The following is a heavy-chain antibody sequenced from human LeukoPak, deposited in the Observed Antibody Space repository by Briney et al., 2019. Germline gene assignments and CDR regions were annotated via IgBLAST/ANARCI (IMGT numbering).Heavy chain of an antibody. CDR3: ARDVSHIAVAGTIDDY. D-gene: IGHD6-19*01. CDR1: GYTFTSYG. CDR2: ISAYNGNT. Sequence: ASVKVSCKASGYTFTSYGISWVRQAPGQRLEWMGWISAYNGNTNYAQKLQGRVTMTTDTSTSTAYMELRSLRSDDTAVYYCARDVSHIAVAGTIDDYWGQGTLVTVSS. V-gene: IGHV1-18*01. J-gene: IGHJ4*02.